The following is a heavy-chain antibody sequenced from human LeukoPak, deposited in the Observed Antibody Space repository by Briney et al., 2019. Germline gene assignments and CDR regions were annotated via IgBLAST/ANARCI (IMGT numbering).Heavy chain of an antibody. CDR1: GFTFSSYA. D-gene: IGHD3-22*01. CDR3: AKSDYYDSSGYYMYYFDY. J-gene: IGHJ4*02. CDR2: ISGSGSST. Sequence: GGSLRLSCVASGFTFSSYAMSWVRQAPGKGLEWVSDISGSGSSTYYADSVKGRFTISRDNSKNTLYLQMNSLRAEDTAVYYCAKSDYYDSSGYYMYYFDYWGQGTLVTVSS. V-gene: IGHV3-23*01.